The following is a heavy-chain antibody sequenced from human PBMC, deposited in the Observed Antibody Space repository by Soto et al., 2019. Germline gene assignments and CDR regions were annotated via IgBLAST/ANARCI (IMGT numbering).Heavy chain of an antibody. J-gene: IGHJ6*02. CDR3: ARERCSTGSPMDV. CDR2: IYHTGST. D-gene: IGHD2-2*01. CDR1: GGFISSGGYY. Sequence: QVQLQASGPGLMKPSQTLSLTCTVSGGFISSGGYYWAWIRQHPGEGLEWIGYIYHTGSTYYNPSLKSRLTISLDTSEIQFSLRLSSVTAGDTEIYYFARERCSTGSPMDVWGQGATVNVSS. V-gene: IGHV4-31*03.